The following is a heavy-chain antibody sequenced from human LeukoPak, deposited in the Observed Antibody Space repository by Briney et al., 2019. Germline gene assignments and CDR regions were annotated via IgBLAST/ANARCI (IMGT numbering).Heavy chain of an antibody. J-gene: IGHJ3*02. CDR3: ARRFAPSRNDAFDI. Sequence: SETLSLTCTVSGGSIRSYYWSWIRQPPGKGLEWIGYIYYSGSTYYNPSLKSRVTISVDTSKNQFSLKLSSVTASDTAVYYCARRFAPSRNDAFDIWGQGTMVTVSS. CDR1: GGSIRSYY. D-gene: IGHD3-10*01. CDR2: IYYSGST. V-gene: IGHV4-59*04.